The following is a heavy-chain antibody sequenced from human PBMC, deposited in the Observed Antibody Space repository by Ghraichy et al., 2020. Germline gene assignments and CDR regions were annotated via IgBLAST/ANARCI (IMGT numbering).Heavy chain of an antibody. V-gene: IGHV3-23*01. J-gene: IGHJ4*02. D-gene: IGHD3-22*01. CDR2: ISGSGGST. Sequence: GGSLRLSCAASGFTFSSYAMSWVRQAPGKGLEWVSAISGSGGSTYYADSVKGRFTISRDNSKNTLYLQMNSLRAEDTAVYYCAKDGTFYDSSGYYGNYFDYWGQGTLVTVSS. CDR3: AKDGTFYDSSGYYGNYFDY. CDR1: GFTFSSYA.